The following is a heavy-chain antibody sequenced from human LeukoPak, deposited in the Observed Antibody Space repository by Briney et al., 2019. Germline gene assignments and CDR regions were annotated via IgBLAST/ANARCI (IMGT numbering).Heavy chain of an antibody. CDR1: GFTFSNHW. CDR2: INRDGSRT. Sequence: GSLRLSCAASGFTFSNHWMHWVRQAPGKGPMWVSRINRDGSRTDYADSVKGRFTISRDDAKNTLYLQVNSLRAEDTAVYFCARGGSDTAMAHDYWGQGTLVTVSS. J-gene: IGHJ4*02. V-gene: IGHV3-74*01. D-gene: IGHD5-18*01. CDR3: ARGGSDTAMAHDY.